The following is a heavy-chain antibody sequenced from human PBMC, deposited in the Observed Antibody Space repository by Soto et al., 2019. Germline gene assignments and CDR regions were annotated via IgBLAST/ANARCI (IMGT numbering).Heavy chain of an antibody. V-gene: IGHV2-5*01. D-gene: IGHD6-6*01. Sequence: QITLKGSGPTLVKPTQTLTLTCSLSGISLSTSGVGVGWIRQPPGKALEWLALIYWNDDKHYSPSLKSRLTITKDTSKNQAVLTMTNTDPVDTATYFCARGLASLPVFAFDIWGQGTMVTVSS. CDR2: IYWNDDK. CDR3: ARGLASLPVFAFDI. CDR1: GISLSTSGVG. J-gene: IGHJ3*02.